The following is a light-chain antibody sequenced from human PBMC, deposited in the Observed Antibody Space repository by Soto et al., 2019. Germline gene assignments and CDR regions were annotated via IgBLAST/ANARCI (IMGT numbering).Light chain of an antibody. Sequence: ETVLTQSPGTLSLSPGERATLSCRASQSVSNNYLAWYQQKPGQAPRLLIYGASNRATSIPDRFSGSGSGTDFTLTISRLEPEDFAVYYCQQYGRSGTFGQGTKVDIK. V-gene: IGKV3-20*01. J-gene: IGKJ1*01. CDR2: GAS. CDR3: QQYGRSGT. CDR1: QSVSNNY.